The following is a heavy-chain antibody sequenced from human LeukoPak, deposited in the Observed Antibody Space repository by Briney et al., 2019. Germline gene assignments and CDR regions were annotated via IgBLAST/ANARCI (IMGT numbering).Heavy chain of an antibody. V-gene: IGHV1-18*01. CDR3: GRDGVFTSYYFDY. Sequence: ASVKVSCKASGYTFFNYGISWVRQGPGQGLEWIGWISAYDGNTNYAQKLQDRVNVTRDISTSTAYMELRSVRSDDTAVYHCGRDGVFTSYYFDYWGQSTLVTVSS. CDR1: GYTFFNYG. D-gene: IGHD3-3*01. J-gene: IGHJ4*02. CDR2: ISAYDGNT.